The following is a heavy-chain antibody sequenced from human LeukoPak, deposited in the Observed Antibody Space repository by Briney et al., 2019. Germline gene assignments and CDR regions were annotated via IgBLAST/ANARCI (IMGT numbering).Heavy chain of an antibody. V-gene: IGHV3-21*01. CDR1: GFTFSSYS. Sequence: PGGSLRLSCAASGFTFSSYSMNWVRQAPGKGLEWVSSICSSSSYIYYADSVKGRFTISRDNAKNSLYLQMNSLRAEDTAVYYCASPGDYGDFDYWGQGTLVTVSS. CDR2: ICSSSSYI. D-gene: IGHD4-17*01. J-gene: IGHJ4*02. CDR3: ASPGDYGDFDY.